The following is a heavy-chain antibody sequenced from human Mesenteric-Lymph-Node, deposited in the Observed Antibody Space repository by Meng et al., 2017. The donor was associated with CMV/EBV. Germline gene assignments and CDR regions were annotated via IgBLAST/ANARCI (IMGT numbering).Heavy chain of an antibody. Sequence: ASVKVSCKASGYTFTGYYMHWVRQAPGQGLEWMGWINPNSGGTNYAQKLQGRVTMTTDTSTSTAYMELRSLRSDDTAVYYCARDPYYDFWSGYYYYYGMDVWGQGTTVTVSS. D-gene: IGHD3-3*01. V-gene: IGHV1-2*02. CDR1: GYTFTGYY. CDR3: ARDPYYDFWSGYYYYYGMDV. CDR2: INPNSGGT. J-gene: IGHJ6*02.